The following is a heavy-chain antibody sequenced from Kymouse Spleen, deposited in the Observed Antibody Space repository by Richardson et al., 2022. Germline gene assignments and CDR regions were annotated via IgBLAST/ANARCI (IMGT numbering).Heavy chain of an antibody. Sequence: QLQLQESGPGLVKPSETLSLTCTVSGGSISSSSYYWGWIRQPPGKGLEWIGSIYYSGSTYYNPSLKSRVTISVDTSKNQFSLKLSSVTAADTAVYYCARRIGAYSSSWSYYFDYWGQGTLVTVSS. D-gene: IGHD6-13*01. CDR3: ARRIGAYSSSWSYYFDY. CDR1: GGSISSSSYY. CDR2: IYYSGST. J-gene: IGHJ4*02. V-gene: IGHV4-39*01.